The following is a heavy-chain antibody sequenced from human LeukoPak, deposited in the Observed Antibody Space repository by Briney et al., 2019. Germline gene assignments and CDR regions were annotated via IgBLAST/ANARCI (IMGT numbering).Heavy chain of an antibody. J-gene: IGHJ4*02. Sequence: GGSLRLSCAASGFTFSTYGMHWVCQAPGKGLEWVAVISNDGTIKYYADSVTGRFTVSRDNSRNTVYLQMNSLRAEDTAVYYCAREWGGYSFDYWGQGALVAVSS. CDR3: AREWGGYSFDY. CDR1: GFTFSTYG. D-gene: IGHD5-18*01. V-gene: IGHV3-30*03. CDR2: ISNDGTIK.